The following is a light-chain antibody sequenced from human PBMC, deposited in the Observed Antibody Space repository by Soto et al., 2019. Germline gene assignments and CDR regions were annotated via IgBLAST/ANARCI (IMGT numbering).Light chain of an antibody. Sequence: DIQMTQSPSTLSASVGDRVTITCLASQSISSWLAWYQQKPGNAPMLLIYKASRLESGVPSRFSGSGSGTEFTLTISRLQPDDFATYYCQQYNSYSQTFAQGNKVDIK. CDR3: QQYNSYSQT. V-gene: IGKV1-5*03. J-gene: IGKJ1*01. CDR2: KAS. CDR1: QSISSW.